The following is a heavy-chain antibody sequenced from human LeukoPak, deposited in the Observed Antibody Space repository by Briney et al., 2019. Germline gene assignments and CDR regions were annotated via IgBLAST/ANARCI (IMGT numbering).Heavy chain of an antibody. CDR3: ARGCRWGSHFCAFDV. Sequence: ASVKVSCKASGYTFTGYYIHWVLQAPGQGLEWMGWINPNSGGTNNAQDFQGRVTMTRDMSITTAYLELSSLTSDDTAVYYCARGCRWGSHFCAFDVWGQGTMVTVSS. CDR1: GYTFTGYY. CDR2: INPNSGGT. D-gene: IGHD3-3*02. J-gene: IGHJ3*01. V-gene: IGHV1-2*02.